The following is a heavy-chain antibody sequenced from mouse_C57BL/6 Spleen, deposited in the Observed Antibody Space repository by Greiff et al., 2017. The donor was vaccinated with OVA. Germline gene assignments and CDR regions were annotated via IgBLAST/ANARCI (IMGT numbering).Heavy chain of an antibody. CDR1: GYTFTSYW. D-gene: IGHD4-1*01. V-gene: IGHV1-72*01. CDR3: ARENWDVEGPWFAD. Sequence: QVQLQQPGAELVKPGASVKLSCKASGYTFTSYWMHWVKQRPGRGLEWIGRIDPNSGGTKYNEKFKSKATLTVDKPSSTAYMQLSSLTSEGSAVYYGARENWDVEGPWFADWGQGTLVTVSA. J-gene: IGHJ3*01. CDR2: IDPNSGGT.